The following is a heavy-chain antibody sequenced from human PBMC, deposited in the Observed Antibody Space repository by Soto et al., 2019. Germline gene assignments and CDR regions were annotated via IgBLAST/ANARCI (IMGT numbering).Heavy chain of an antibody. CDR1: GGTFSTLG. V-gene: IGHV1-69*13. D-gene: IGHD3-16*01. Sequence: GGPVQVSCQTSGGTFSTLGISWVGQAPGQGLEWMGGIIPFFGTAEYSQKFEDRITITADESTNTVYMDLRSLTSEDTAIYYCARTAPMDAGDKYYYDFWGQGALVTVSS. CDR3: ARTAPMDAGDKYYYDF. J-gene: IGHJ4*02. CDR2: IIPFFGTA.